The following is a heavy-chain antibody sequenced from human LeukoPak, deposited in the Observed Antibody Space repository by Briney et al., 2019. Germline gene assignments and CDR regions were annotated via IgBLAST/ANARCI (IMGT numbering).Heavy chain of an antibody. Sequence: ASVKVSCKVSGYTLTELSMHWVRQAPGKGLEWMGGFDPEDGETIYAQKFQGRVTMTEDASTDTAYMELSSLRSEDTAVYYCARKNFLPNWFDPWGQGTLVTVSS. CDR3: ARKNFLPNWFDP. D-gene: IGHD3-3*01. CDR1: GYTLTELS. V-gene: IGHV1-24*01. CDR2: FDPEDGET. J-gene: IGHJ5*02.